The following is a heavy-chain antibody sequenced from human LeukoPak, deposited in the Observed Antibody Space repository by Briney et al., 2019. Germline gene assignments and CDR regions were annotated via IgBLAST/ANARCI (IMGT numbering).Heavy chain of an antibody. CDR3: ARETSQKGAHYMDV. J-gene: IGHJ6*03. D-gene: IGHD3-16*01. CDR2: IYYSGYT. CDR1: SGSISSYY. Sequence: SETLSLTCTVSSGSISSYYWSWIRQPPGKGLEWIGNIYYSGYTTYSPSLRSRVTISVDTSKNQFSLKLSSVTAADTAVYYCARETSQKGAHYMDVWGKGTTVTVSS. V-gene: IGHV4-59*01.